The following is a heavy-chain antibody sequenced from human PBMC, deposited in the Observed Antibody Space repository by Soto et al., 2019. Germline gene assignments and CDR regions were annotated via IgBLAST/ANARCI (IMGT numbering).Heavy chain of an antibody. J-gene: IGHJ6*02. Sequence: SETLSLTCSVSGGSVRSGNHFWNWIRQPPGRGLEWLGYMYYTGVANYNPSLKSRVSMSVDTSKDQFSLNLTSLTAADTAVYYCARGGEPLGYYGLDVWGQGTTVTVSS. CDR1: GGSVRSGNHF. V-gene: IGHV4-61*01. CDR2: MYYTGVA. CDR3: ARGGEPLGYYGLDV.